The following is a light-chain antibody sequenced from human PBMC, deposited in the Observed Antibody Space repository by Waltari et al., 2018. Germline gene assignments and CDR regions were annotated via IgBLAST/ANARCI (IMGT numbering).Light chain of an antibody. V-gene: IGKV1-39*01. Sequence: DRINITCRASQSISSYLNWYQQKPGKAPKLLIYAASSLQSGGPSRFSGSGSGTDFTLTISSLQPEDFATYYCQQSYSTPRTCGQGTKVEIK. CDR1: QSISSY. J-gene: IGKJ1*01. CDR3: QQSYSTPRT. CDR2: AAS.